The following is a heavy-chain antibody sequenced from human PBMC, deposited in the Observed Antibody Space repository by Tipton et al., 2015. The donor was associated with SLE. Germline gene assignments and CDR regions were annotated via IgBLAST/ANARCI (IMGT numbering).Heavy chain of an antibody. J-gene: IGHJ4*02. Sequence: TLSLTCTVSGVSISDHYWTWIRQPPGKGLEWLAYVFYSGSSNFNRAHYNPSLMGRVTISVDTSKNQFSLHLTSVTSADTAVYYCATYFYDATGSHSVDDWGQGALVTVSS. CDR1: GVSISDHY. CDR2: VFYSGSS. V-gene: IGHV4-59*11. D-gene: IGHD3-22*01. CDR3: ATYFYDATGSHSVDD.